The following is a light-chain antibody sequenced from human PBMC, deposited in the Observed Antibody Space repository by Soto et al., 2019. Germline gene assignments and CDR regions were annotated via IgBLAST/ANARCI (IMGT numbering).Light chain of an antibody. CDR1: SSDVGGYNY. J-gene: IGLJ1*01. CDR3: CSYAGRFTYV. V-gene: IGLV2-11*01. CDR2: DVS. Sequence: QSALTQPPSVSGSPGQSVSISCTGTSSDVGGYNYVSWYQQHPGKAPKVMIYDVSKRPSGVPDRFSGSKSGNTASPTISGLQSEDEADYYCCSYAGRFTYVFGTGTKV.